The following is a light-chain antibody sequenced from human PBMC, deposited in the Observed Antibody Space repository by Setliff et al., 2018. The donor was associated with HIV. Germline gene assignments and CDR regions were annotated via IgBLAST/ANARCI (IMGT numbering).Light chain of an antibody. CDR3: CSYAGSYVYV. V-gene: IGLV2-11*01. J-gene: IGLJ1*01. Sequence: QSVLAQPASVSGSPGQSITISCTGTSSDVGYYNYVSWYQHHPGKAPKLMIYDVNKRPAGVPDRFFGSKSGNTASLTISELQAEDEADYYCCSYAGSYVYVFGTGTKVT. CDR1: SSDVGYYNY. CDR2: DVN.